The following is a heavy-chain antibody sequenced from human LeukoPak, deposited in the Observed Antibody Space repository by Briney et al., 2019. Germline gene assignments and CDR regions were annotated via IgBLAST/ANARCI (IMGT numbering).Heavy chain of an antibody. CDR1: GGSISSSHW. CDR2: IYHSGST. J-gene: IGHJ6*03. CDR3: ARQGWEAVRGYYYYMDV. Sequence: SGTLSLTCAVSGGSISSSHWWSWVRQPPGKGLEWIGEIYHSGSTFYKSSLKSRVTISVDKSKNQFSLKLSSVTAADTAVYYCARQGWEAVRGYYYYMDVWGKGTTVTVSS. V-gene: IGHV4-4*02. D-gene: IGHD1-26*01.